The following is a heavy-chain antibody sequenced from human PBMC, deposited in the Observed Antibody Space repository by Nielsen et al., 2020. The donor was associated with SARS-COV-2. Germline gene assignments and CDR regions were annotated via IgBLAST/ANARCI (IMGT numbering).Heavy chain of an antibody. Sequence: GESLKISCAASGFTFSSYSMNWVRQAPGKGLEWVSYISSSSSTIYYADSVKGRFTISRDNAKNSLYLQMNSLRAEDTAVYYCARVRFIAAASRVGMDVWGQGTTVTVSS. J-gene: IGHJ6*02. V-gene: IGHV3-48*01. CDR2: ISSSSSTI. CDR3: ARVRFIAAASRVGMDV. CDR1: GFTFSSYS. D-gene: IGHD6-13*01.